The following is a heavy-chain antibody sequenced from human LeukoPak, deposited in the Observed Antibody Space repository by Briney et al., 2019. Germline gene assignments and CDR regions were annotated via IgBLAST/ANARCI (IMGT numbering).Heavy chain of an antibody. V-gene: IGHV4-34*01. J-gene: IGHJ6*03. CDR3: ARPGGRIVATTAPKRPHRYYMDV. Sequence: SETLSLTCAVYGGSFSGYYWSWIRQPPGKGLEWIGGINHSGSTNYNPSLKSRVTISVDTSKNQFSLKLSSVTAADTAVYYCARPGGRIVATTAPKRPHRYYMDVWGKGTTVTVSS. D-gene: IGHD5-12*01. CDR2: INHSGST. CDR1: GGSFSGYY.